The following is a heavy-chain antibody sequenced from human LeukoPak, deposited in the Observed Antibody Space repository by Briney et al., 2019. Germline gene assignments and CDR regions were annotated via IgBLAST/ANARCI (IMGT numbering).Heavy chain of an antibody. J-gene: IGHJ4*02. V-gene: IGHV4-39*01. Sequence: SETLSLTCTVSGGSISSSSYFWGWIRQPPGTGLEWIGSISYSGSTYYNPSLNSRVTISVDTSKNQFSLKLSSVTAADTAVYYCARRITGTTSDSFDSWGKGTLVTVSS. D-gene: IGHD1-20*01. CDR3: ARRITGTTSDSFDS. CDR2: ISYSGST. CDR1: GGSISSSSYF.